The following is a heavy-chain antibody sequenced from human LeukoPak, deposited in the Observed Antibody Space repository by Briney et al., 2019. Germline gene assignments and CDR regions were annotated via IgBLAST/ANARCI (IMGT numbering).Heavy chain of an antibody. V-gene: IGHV1-69*13. CDR3: ATVLSLSSYYYMDV. CDR1: GGTFSSYA. Sequence: SVRVSCKASGGTFSSYAISWVRQAPGQGLEWMGGIIPIFGTANYAQKFQGRVTMTADESTSTAYMELSSLRSEDLFAYHCATVLSLSSYYYMDVWGKGSPVTVSS. J-gene: IGHJ6*03. CDR2: IIPIFGTA. D-gene: IGHD2/OR15-2a*01.